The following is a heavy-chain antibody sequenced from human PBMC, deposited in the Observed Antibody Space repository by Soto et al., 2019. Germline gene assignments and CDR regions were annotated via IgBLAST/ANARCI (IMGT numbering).Heavy chain of an antibody. V-gene: IGHV4-38-2*01. CDR3: ARSADYYDSSGYYYARYYFDY. D-gene: IGHD3-22*01. CDR2: IYHSGST. J-gene: IGHJ4*02. CDR1: GYSISSGYY. Sequence: SETLSLTCAVSGYSISSGYYWGWIRQPPGKGLEWIGSIYHSGSTYYNPSLKSRVTISVDTSKNQFSLKLSSVTAADTAVYYCARSADYYDSSGYYYARYYFDYWGQGTLVTVSS.